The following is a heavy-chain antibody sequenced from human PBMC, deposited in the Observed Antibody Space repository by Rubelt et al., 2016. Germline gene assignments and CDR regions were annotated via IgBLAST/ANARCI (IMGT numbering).Heavy chain of an antibody. CDR2: MTTSGGTI. J-gene: IGHJ5*02. V-gene: IGHV3-48*03. D-gene: IGHD2-2*01. Sequence: VAYMTTSGGTIYYADSVKGRFTISRDDAKNSLYLQMNSLRVEDTAVYYCAKDLEHGSRDIVIVPAGPWGQGTLVTVSS. CDR3: AKDLEHGSRDIVIVPAGP.